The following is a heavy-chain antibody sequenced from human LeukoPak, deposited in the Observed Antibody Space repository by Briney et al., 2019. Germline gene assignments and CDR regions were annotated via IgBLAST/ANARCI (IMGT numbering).Heavy chain of an antibody. CDR2: INPNSGGT. J-gene: IGHJ5*02. D-gene: IGHD2-2*01. CDR1: GYTFTGYY. V-gene: IGHV1-2*02. CDR3: AREFALDIVVVPAAGLDP. Sequence: ASVKVSCKASGYTFTGYYMHWVRQAPGQGLEWMGWINPNSGGTNYAQKFQGRVTMTRDTSISTAYMELSRLRSDDTAVYYCAREFALDIVVVPAAGLDPWGQGTLVTVSS.